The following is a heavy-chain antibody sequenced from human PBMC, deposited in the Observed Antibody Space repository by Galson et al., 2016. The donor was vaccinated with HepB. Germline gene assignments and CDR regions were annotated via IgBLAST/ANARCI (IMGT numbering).Heavy chain of an antibody. CDR2: INAGDGNT. D-gene: IGHD6-25*01. CDR3: ARDLGSSAWWGWFDP. J-gene: IGHJ5*02. V-gene: IGHV1-3*01. CDR1: GYSLTGYI. Sequence: SVKVSCKASGYSLTGYIVHWVRQASGHRLEWMGWINAGDGNTRYSQKFQGRVTITRDTFASTVYMELSILTSEDTALYYCARDLGSSAWWGWFDPWGQGTLVTVSS.